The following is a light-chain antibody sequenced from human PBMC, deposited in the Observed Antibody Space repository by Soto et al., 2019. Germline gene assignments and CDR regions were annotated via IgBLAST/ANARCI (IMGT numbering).Light chain of an antibody. J-gene: IGLJ3*02. CDR1: SSDVGGYNY. Sequence: QSALTQPHSASGSPGQSVTISCTGTSSDVGGYNYVSWYQQHPGKAPKLIIYEVTKRPSGVPDRFSGSKSGNTASLTVSGLQAEDEADYHCSSYADTAWVLGGGTKVTVL. V-gene: IGLV2-8*01. CDR2: EVT. CDR3: SSYADTAWV.